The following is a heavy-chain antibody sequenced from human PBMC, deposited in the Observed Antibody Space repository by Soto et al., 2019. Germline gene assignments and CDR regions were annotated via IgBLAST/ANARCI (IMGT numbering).Heavy chain of an antibody. CDR1: GGTFSSYA. Sequence: GASVKVSCKASGGTFSSYAISWVRQAPGQGLEWMGGIIPIFGTANYAQKFQGRVTITADESTSTAYMELSSLRSEDTAVYYCARDHVVVAATSDYYYGMDVWGQGTTVTVSS. V-gene: IGHV1-69*13. J-gene: IGHJ6*02. CDR3: ARDHVVVAATSDYYYGMDV. D-gene: IGHD2-15*01. CDR2: IIPIFGTA.